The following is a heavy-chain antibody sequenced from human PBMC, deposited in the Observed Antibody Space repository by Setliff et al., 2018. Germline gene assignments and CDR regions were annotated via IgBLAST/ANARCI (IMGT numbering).Heavy chain of an antibody. CDR2: IYYSGST. J-gene: IGHJ4*02. D-gene: IGHD2-15*01. V-gene: IGHV4-39*07. CDR1: GGSISSSSYY. CDR3: ARDWVVVAAIDY. Sequence: SETLSLTCTVSGGSISSSSYYWGWIRQPPGKGLEWIGSIYYSGSTYYNPSLKSRVTISVDTSKNQFSLKLSSVTAADTAVYYCARDWVVVAAIDYWSQGTLVTVSS.